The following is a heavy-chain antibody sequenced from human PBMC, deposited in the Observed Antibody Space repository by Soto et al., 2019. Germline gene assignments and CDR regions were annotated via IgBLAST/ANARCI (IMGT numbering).Heavy chain of an antibody. CDR3: ARRLVVPAAIHPTYGMDV. J-gene: IGHJ6*02. V-gene: IGHV1-69*13. Sequence: SVKVSCKASGGTFSSYAISWVRQAPGQGLEWMGGIIPIFGTANYAQKFQGRVTITADESTSTAYMELSSLRSEDTAVYYCARRLVVPAAIHPTYGMDVWGQGTTVTVS. D-gene: IGHD2-2*01. CDR2: IIPIFGTA. CDR1: GGTFSSYA.